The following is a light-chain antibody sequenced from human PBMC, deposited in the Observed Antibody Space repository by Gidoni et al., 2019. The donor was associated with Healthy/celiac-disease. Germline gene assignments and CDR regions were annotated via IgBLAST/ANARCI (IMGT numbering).Light chain of an antibody. CDR3: SSYTSSSTWV. CDR2: EVS. CDR1: SSDVGGYNY. Sequence: SALTQPASVSGSPGQSTTISCTGTSSDVGGYNYVSWYQQHPGNAPKLMIYEVSNRPSGVSNRFSGSKSGNTASLTISGLQAEDEADYYCSSYTSSSTWVFGGGTKLTVL. J-gene: IGLJ3*02. V-gene: IGLV2-14*01.